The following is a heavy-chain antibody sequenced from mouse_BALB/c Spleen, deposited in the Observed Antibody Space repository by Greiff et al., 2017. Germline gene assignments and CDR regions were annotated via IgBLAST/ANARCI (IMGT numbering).Heavy chain of an antibody. V-gene: IGHV5-15*02. Sequence: EVQGVESGGGLVQPGGSRKLSCAASGFTFSDYGMAWVRQAPGKGPEWVAFISNLAYSIYYADTVTGRFTISRENAKNTLYLEMSSLRSEDTAMYYCAREGESYGSSPFAYWGQGTLVTVSA. CDR2: ISNLAYSI. J-gene: IGHJ3*01. CDR1: GFTFSDYG. CDR3: AREGESYGSSPFAY. D-gene: IGHD1-1*01.